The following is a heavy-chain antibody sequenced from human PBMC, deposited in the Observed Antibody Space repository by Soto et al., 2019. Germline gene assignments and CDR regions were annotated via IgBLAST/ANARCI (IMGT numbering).Heavy chain of an antibody. CDR2: MSATDGRT. V-gene: IGHV3-23*01. J-gene: IGHJ5*02. CDR3: AKEPDVICGAYTLFDP. CDR1: GFAFSNYA. Sequence: GGSLRLSCAASGFAFSNYAMSWVRQAPGKGLEWVSGMSATDGRTYYADSVKGRFTIFRDISKNTLYLQMNFLRAEDTAVYYCAKEPDVICGAYTLFDPWGQGTLVTVSS. D-gene: IGHD2-21*01.